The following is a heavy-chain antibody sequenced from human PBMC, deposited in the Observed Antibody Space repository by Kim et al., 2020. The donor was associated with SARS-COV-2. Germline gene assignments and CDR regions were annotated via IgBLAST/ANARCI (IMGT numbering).Heavy chain of an antibody. CDR2: GST. V-gene: IGHV1-46*01. J-gene: IGHJ4*02. D-gene: IGHD5-18*01. CDR3: AVAGYSYGY. Sequence: GSTSYAQKFQGRVTMTRDTSTSTVYMELSSLRSEDTAVYYCAVAGYSYGYWGQGTLVTVSS.